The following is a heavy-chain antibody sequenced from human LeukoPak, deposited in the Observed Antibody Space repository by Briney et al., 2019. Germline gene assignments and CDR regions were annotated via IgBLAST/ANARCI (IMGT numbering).Heavy chain of an antibody. D-gene: IGHD3-16*01. Sequence: GGSLRLSCAASGFTFSSYNMNWVRQAPGKGLEWVSVIYSGGSTYYADSVKGRFTISRDESKNTLYLQMNSLRAEDTAVYYCARDSPYVWGQGTLVTVSS. J-gene: IGHJ4*02. V-gene: IGHV3-66*01. CDR2: IYSGGST. CDR3: ARDSPYV. CDR1: GFTFSSYN.